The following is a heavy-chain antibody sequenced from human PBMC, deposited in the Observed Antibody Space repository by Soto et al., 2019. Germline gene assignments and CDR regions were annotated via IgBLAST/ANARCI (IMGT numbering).Heavy chain of an antibody. CDR2: ISSSSSTI. Sequence: GGSLRLSCAASGFTFSSYSMNWVRQAPGKGLEWVSYISSSSSTIYYADSVEGRFTISRDNAKNSLYLQMNSLRAEDTAVYYCARAEGFKYSSRFDIWGQGTMVTVSS. CDR3: ARAEGFKYSSRFDI. CDR1: GFTFSSYS. J-gene: IGHJ3*02. D-gene: IGHD6-13*01. V-gene: IGHV3-48*01.